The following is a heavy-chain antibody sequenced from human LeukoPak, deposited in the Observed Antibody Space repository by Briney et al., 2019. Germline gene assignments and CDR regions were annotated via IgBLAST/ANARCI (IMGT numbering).Heavy chain of an antibody. J-gene: IGHJ4*02. CDR3: TIVEKACSNLCYFDY. Sequence: GGSLRLSRAASGFTFSGSAMHWVRQASGKGLEWVGRIRSKANSYATAYAASVKGRFTISRDDSKNTAYLQMYSLKTEDTAVYYCTIVEKACSNLCYFDYWGQGTLVTVSS. V-gene: IGHV3-73*01. CDR2: IRSKANSYAT. D-gene: IGHD4-11*01. CDR1: GFTFSGSA.